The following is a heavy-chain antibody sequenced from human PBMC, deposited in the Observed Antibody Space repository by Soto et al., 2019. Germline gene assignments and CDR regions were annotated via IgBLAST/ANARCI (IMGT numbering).Heavy chain of an antibody. Sequence: PSETLSLTCTVSGGSISSGGYYWSWIRQHPGKGLEWIGYIYYSGSTYYNPSLKSRVTISLDTSNNQFSLKLSSVTAADTAVYYCLRSGGYGESYLAYWGQDPWSPSPQ. CDR3: LRSGGYGESYLAY. J-gene: IGHJ4*01. V-gene: IGHV4-31*03. CDR1: GGSISSGGYY. D-gene: IGHD4-17*01. CDR2: IYYSGST.